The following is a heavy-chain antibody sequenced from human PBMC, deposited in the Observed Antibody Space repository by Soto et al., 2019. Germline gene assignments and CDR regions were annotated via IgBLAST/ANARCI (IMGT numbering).Heavy chain of an antibody. D-gene: IGHD4-17*01. CDR3: AKVPFYGPTVGWFDP. Sequence: GGSLRLSCAASGFTFSSYAMSWVRQAPGKGLEWVSAISGSGGSTYYADSVKGRFTISRDNSKNTLYLQMNSLRAEDTAVYYCAKVPFYGPTVGWFDPWGQGTLVTVSS. J-gene: IGHJ5*02. CDR2: ISGSGGST. V-gene: IGHV3-23*01. CDR1: GFTFSSYA.